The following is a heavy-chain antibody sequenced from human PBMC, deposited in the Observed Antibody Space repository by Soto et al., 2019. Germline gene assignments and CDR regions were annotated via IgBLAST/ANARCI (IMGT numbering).Heavy chain of an antibody. CDR3: ARLGVGQCPMVSCDYFDY. D-gene: IGHD5-18*01. V-gene: IGHV4-59*08. CDR1: GASISGNY. Sequence: QVQLQESGPGLVKPSETLSLTCSVSGASISGNYWSWIRQTPGKWLEWIGYISDRGSTNYSTSLNSRVSISVDRSNNQLSLQLDSVTAADTAVYYCARLGVGQCPMVSCDYFDYWGQGAPVTVSS. CDR2: ISDRGST. J-gene: IGHJ4*02.